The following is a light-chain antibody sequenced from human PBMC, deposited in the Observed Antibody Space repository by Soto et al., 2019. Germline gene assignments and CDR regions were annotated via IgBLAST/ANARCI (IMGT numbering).Light chain of an antibody. Sequence: DLQMTQSPSSLSASVGDRVTITCQASQDISNYLNWYQQKPGKAPKLLIYDASNLETGVPSRFSGSGSGTDFTFTISSLQPEDIATYYCQQYDHLYTFGQGTKLEIK. J-gene: IGKJ2*01. CDR3: QQYDHLYT. CDR1: QDISNY. CDR2: DAS. V-gene: IGKV1-33*01.